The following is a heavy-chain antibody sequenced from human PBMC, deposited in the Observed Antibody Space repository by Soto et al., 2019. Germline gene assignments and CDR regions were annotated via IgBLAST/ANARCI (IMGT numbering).Heavy chain of an antibody. V-gene: IGHV4-30-4*01. D-gene: IGHD2-2*01. CDR3: ARLNGYCISTNCHGYYGMDV. CDR1: GGSISSGDYY. CDR2: IYYSGST. Sequence: PSETLSLTCTVSGGSISSGDYYWSWIRQPPGKGLEWIGYIYYSGSTYYNPSLMSRVTISVDTSKNQFSLKVSSVTAADTAVYYCARLNGYCISTNCHGYYGMDVWGQGTTVTVSS. J-gene: IGHJ6*02.